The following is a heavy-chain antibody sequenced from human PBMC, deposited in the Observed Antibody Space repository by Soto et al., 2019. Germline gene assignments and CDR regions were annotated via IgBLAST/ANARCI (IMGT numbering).Heavy chain of an antibody. CDR1: GYTFTGYY. V-gene: IGHV1-2*04. CDR2: INPNSGGT. J-gene: IGHJ6*02. D-gene: IGHD3-3*01. CDR3: ARASYYDFWSGYPLGGMDV. Sequence: QVQLVQSGAEVKKPGASVKVSCKASGYTFTGYYMHWVRQAPGQGLEWMGWINPNSGGTNYAQKVQGWVTMTRDTSISTAYMELSRLRSDDTAVYYCARASYYDFWSGYPLGGMDVWGQGTTVTVSS.